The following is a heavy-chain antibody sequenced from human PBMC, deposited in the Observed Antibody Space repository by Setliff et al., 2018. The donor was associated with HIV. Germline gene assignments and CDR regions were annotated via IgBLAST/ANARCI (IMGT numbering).Heavy chain of an antibody. J-gene: IGHJ6*02. CDR1: GGTFSTNA. Sequence: EASVKVSCKASGGTFSTNAVSWVRQAPGQGLEWMGAIIPLLGKANYAQKFQGRVTITADESTSTVYMELSSLRSADTAVYYCARGGVCTSSSCGGIYYYGMDVWSQGTTVTVSS. CDR3: ARGGVCTSSSCGGIYYYGMDV. D-gene: IGHD2-2*01. V-gene: IGHV1-69*10. CDR2: IIPLLGKA.